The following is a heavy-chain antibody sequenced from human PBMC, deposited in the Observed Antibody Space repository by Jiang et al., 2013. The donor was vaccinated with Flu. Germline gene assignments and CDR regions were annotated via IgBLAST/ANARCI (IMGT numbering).Heavy chain of an antibody. CDR1: GYTFTTYW. V-gene: IGHV5-51*01. Sequence: SLKISCKASGYTFTTYWIGWVRQRPGKGLEYMGLIYPGDSDTTYSPSFEGQVTLSADRSINTAYLQWRGLKASDTAIYYCARRGRRDSFFEFWGQGTTVTVSS. J-gene: IGHJ3*01. D-gene: IGHD5-24*01. CDR3: ARRGRRDSFFEF. CDR2: IYPGDSDT.